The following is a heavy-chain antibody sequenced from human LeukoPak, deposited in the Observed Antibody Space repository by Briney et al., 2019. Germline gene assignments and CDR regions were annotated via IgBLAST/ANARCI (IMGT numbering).Heavy chain of an antibody. CDR1: GFTVSSNS. J-gene: IGHJ4*02. CDR2: IYSDDT. CDR3: ARRAGAYSHPYDY. V-gene: IGHV3-53*01. Sequence: GGSLRLSCEDSGFTVSSNSMSWVRQAPGKGLEWVSFIYSDDTHYSDSVKGRFTISRDNSKNTLYLQMNSLRAEDTAVYYCARRAGAYSHPYDYWGQGTLVTVSS. D-gene: IGHD4/OR15-4a*01.